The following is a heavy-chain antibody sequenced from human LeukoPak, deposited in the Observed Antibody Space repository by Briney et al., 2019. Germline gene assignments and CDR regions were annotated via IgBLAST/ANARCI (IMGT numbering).Heavy chain of an antibody. V-gene: IGHV3-21*01. D-gene: IGHD2-15*01. CDR2: ISSSSSYI. J-gene: IGHJ5*02. CDR1: GFTFSSYS. CDR3: ARDPRTPRYCSGGSCNDLNWFDP. Sequence: GGSLRLSCAASGFTFSSYSTNWVRQAPGKGLEWVSSISSSSSYIYYADSVKGRFTISRDNAKNSLYLQMNSLRAEDTAVYYCARDPRTPRYCSGGSCNDLNWFDPWGQGTLVTVSS.